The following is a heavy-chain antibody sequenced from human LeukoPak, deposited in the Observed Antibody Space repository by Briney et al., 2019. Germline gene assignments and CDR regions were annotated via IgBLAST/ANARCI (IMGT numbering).Heavy chain of an antibody. CDR2: ISPEGSGT. D-gene: IGHD2-8*02. CDR3: TRVQAGRSGLMDV. CDR1: GFSLSGYW. V-gene: IGHV3-74*01. J-gene: IGHJ6*02. Sequence: GGSLRLSCAASGFSLSGYWMHWGRQAPGKGLVWVSRISPEGSGTTYADSVKGRFTISRDNSKNTLYLQMNSLRDEDAAAYHCTRVQAGRSGLMDVWGRGTTVTVSS.